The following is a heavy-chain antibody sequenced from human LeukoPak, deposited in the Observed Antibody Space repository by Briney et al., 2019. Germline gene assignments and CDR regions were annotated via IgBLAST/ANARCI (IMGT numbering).Heavy chain of an antibody. CDR1: GGSFSGYY. V-gene: IGHV4-34*01. D-gene: IGHD3-22*01. CDR2: INHSGST. J-gene: IGHJ4*01. Sequence: PSETLSLTCAVYGGSFSGYYWSWIRQPPGKGLEWIGEINHSGSTNYNPSLKCRVTISVDTSKNQFSLKLSSVTAADTAVYYCARGPIYYDSSGPTDYWGQGTLVTVSS. CDR3: ARGPIYYDSSGPTDY.